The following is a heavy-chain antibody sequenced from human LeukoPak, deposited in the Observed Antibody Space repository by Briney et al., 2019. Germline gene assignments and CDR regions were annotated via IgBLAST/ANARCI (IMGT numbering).Heavy chain of an antibody. CDR3: ASLVGATGFDY. CDR1: GFTVSSNY. Sequence: PGVSLRLSCAASGFTVSSNYMSWVRQAPGKGLEWVSVIYSGGSTYYADSVKGRFTISRDNSKNTLYLQMNSLRAEDTAVYYCASLVGATGFDYWGQGTLVTVSS. CDR2: IYSGGST. V-gene: IGHV3-53*01. D-gene: IGHD1-26*01. J-gene: IGHJ4*02.